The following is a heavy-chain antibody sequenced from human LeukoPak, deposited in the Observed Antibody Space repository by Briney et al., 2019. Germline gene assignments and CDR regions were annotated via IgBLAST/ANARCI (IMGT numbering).Heavy chain of an antibody. V-gene: IGHV3-23*01. CDR3: AKYTERAFDI. D-gene: IGHD2-2*02. CDR1: GFTFSSYA. J-gene: IGHJ3*02. Sequence: GGSLRLSCAASGFTFSSYAMSWVRQAPGKGLEWVSAISPTGAGTYYADSVKGLFTISRDNSKNTLYLQMNSLRAEDTAVYYCAKYTERAFDIWGQGTMVTVSS. CDR2: ISPTGAGT.